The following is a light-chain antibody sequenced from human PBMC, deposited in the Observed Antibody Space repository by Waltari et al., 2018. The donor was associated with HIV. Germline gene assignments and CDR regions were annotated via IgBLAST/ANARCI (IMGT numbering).Light chain of an antibody. Sequence: QSALTQPASVSGSPGPWITISCTGTNSDIGVYNFVSWYQQHPGKAPKLIIFDVSNRPSGVSDRFAGAKSGNTASLTISGLQAEDEADYYCSSYRNSRTWVFGGGTKLTVL. CDR1: NSDIGVYNF. J-gene: IGLJ3*02. CDR2: DVS. CDR3: SSYRNSRTWV. V-gene: IGLV2-14*03.